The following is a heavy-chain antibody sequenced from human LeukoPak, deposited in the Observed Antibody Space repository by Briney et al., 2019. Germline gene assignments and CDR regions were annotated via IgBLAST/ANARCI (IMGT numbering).Heavy chain of an antibody. J-gene: IGHJ4*02. CDR3: AKDGGWRFDY. CDR1: GFTLSSYG. Sequence: PGGSLRLSCAASGFTLSSYGMRWVRQAPGKGREGVAVISYDGSNKYYADSVKGRFTISRDNSKNTLYLQMNSLRAEDTAVYYCAKDGGWRFDYWGQGTLVTVSS. CDR2: ISYDGSNK. V-gene: IGHV3-30*18. D-gene: IGHD6-19*01.